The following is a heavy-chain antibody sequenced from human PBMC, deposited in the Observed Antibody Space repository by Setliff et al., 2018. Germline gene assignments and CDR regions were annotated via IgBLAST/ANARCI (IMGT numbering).Heavy chain of an antibody. CDR3: ARSPPGTHRSGVPGYYQSFLDF. J-gene: IGHJ4*03. V-gene: IGHV1-46*01. Sequence: ASVKVSCKASGYTFTSYYLHWVRQAPGQGLEWMGVINPSGGSTSYAQKFQGRVTMTRDTSTSTVYMELSSLRSEDTAVYYCARSPPGTHRSGVPGYYQSFLDFWGPGPPVTVSS. CDR2: INPSGGST. D-gene: IGHD1-26*01. CDR1: GYTFTSYY.